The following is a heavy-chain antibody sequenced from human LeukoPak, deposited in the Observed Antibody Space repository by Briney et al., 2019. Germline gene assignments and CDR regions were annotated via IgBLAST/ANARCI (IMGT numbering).Heavy chain of an antibody. CDR2: ISAYNGNT. V-gene: IGHV1-18*01. Sequence: RASVKVSCKASGYTFTSYGISWVRQAPGQGLEWMGWISAYNGNTNYAQKLQGRVTMTTDTSTSTAYMELRSLRSDDTAVYYCARDSSSVLLWFGETHYWGQGTLVTVSS. CDR3: ARDSSSVLLWFGETHY. J-gene: IGHJ4*02. CDR1: GYTFTSYG. D-gene: IGHD3-10*01.